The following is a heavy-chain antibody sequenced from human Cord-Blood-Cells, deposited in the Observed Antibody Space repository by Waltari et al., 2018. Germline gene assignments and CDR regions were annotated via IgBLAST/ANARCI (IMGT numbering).Heavy chain of an antibody. Sequence: QVQLQESGPGLVKPSETLSLTCPVSGGSISSYYWSWIRPPQGKGLEWIGYIYYSGSTNYNPTLESRVTISVDTSKNLFSLKLSSVTAADTAVYYCARAWGYDSSGDYPNSHWFDPWGQGTLVTVSS. CDR3: ARAWGYDSSGDYPNSHWFDP. V-gene: IGHV4-59*01. J-gene: IGHJ5*02. CDR2: IYYSGST. CDR1: GGSISSYY. D-gene: IGHD3-22*01.